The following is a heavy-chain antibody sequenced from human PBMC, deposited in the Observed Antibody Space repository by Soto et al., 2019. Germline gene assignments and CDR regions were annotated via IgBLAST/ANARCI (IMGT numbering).Heavy chain of an antibody. CDR2: ISSSSSYI. CDR1: GFTFSSYS. Sequence: GGSLRLSCAASGFTFSSYSMNWVRQAPGKGLEWVSSISSSSSYIYYADSVKGRFTISRDNAKDSLYLQMNSLRAEDTAVYYCAREELPALDYWGQGTLVTVSS. CDR3: AREELPALDY. V-gene: IGHV3-21*01. J-gene: IGHJ4*02. D-gene: IGHD1-26*01.